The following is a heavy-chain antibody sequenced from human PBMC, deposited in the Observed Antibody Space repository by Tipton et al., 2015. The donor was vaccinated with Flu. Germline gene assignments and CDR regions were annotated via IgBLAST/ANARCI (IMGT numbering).Heavy chain of an antibody. D-gene: IGHD1-26*01. Sequence: LRLSCTVSGGSISSYYWSWIRQPPGKGLEWIGYIYYSGSTNYNPSLKSRVTISVDTSKNQFSLKLSSVTAADTAVYYCARAPDSIVEATVFDYWGQGTLVTVSS. J-gene: IGHJ4*02. CDR2: IYYSGST. CDR3: ARAPDSIVEATVFDY. V-gene: IGHV4-59*01. CDR1: GGSISSYY.